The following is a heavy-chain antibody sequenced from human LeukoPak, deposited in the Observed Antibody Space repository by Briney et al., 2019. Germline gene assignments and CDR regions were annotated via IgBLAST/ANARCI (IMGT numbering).Heavy chain of an antibody. CDR3: VRTTTMITPNFDY. Sequence: GGSLRLSCAASGFTFSNYGMHWVRQAPGKGLEWVAVIWYDGSDKYYADSVKGRFTISRDNSKNTLYLQMNSLRAEDTAVYYCVRTTTMITPNFDYWGQGTLVTVSP. V-gene: IGHV3-33*08. D-gene: IGHD4-23*01. CDR2: IWYDGSDK. J-gene: IGHJ4*02. CDR1: GFTFSNYG.